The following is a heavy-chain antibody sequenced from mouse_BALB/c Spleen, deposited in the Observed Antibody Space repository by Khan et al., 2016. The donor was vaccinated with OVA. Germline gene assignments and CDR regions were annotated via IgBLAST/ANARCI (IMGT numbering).Heavy chain of an antibody. J-gene: IGHJ3*01. CDR2: INPSTGYT. CDR1: GYTFTSYW. V-gene: IGHV1-7*01. CDR3: ANHGGSSAWLNY. Sequence: QVQLKQSGAELAKPGASVKMSCKASGYTFTSYWMHWVKQRPGQGLVWIGYINPSTGYTKYNQRFKDQATLTADKSSSTAYMQLSSLTSEESAVYYYANHGGSSAWLNYWGQGTRVTVSA. D-gene: IGHD1-1*01.